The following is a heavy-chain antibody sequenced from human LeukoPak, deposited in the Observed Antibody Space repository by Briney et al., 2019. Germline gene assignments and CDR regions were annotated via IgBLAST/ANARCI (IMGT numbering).Heavy chain of an antibody. CDR1: GGSFSGYY. CDR3: ARASPLYYYDSSGYYY. V-gene: IGHV4-34*01. D-gene: IGHD3-22*01. J-gene: IGHJ4*02. Sequence: SETLSLTCAVYGGSFSGYYWSWIRQPPGKGLEWIGEINHSGSTNYNPSLKSRVTISVDTSKTQFSLKLSSVTAADTAVYYCARASPLYYYDSSGYYYWGQGTLVTVSS. CDR2: INHSGST.